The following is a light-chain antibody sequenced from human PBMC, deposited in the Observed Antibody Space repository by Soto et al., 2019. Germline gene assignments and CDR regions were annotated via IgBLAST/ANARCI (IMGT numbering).Light chain of an antibody. CDR3: SSYTSSSTPYV. V-gene: IGLV2-14*01. CDR2: DVT. J-gene: IGLJ1*01. Sequence: QPVLTQRAAGSGSPGQSITISCTGSSSDIGAYDYVSWYQQRPVKAPKLMIFDVTNRPSGVSDRFSGSKSGNTASLTISGLQTEDEADYYCSSYTSSSTPYVFGTGTKVTVL. CDR1: SSDIGAYDY.